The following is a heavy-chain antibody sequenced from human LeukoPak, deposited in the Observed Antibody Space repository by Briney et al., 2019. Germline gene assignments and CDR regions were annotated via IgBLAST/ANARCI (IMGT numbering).Heavy chain of an antibody. CDR3: AKNPYGYYFDY. CDR1: GDTFNNFD. Sequence: ASVKVSCKTSGDTFNNFDINWVRQAPGQGLEWMGWINPNSGDTNYAQKFQGRVTMTRDTSISTAYMELSRLRSDDTAVYYCAKNPYGYYFDYWGQGTLVTVSS. D-gene: IGHD4-17*01. V-gene: IGHV1-2*02. J-gene: IGHJ4*02. CDR2: INPNSGDT.